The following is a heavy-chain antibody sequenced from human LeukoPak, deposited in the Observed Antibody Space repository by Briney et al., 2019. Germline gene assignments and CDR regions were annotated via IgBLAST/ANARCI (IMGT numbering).Heavy chain of an antibody. D-gene: IGHD2-8*01. CDR3: EGFPYCTNGVCPPA. CDR2: MNPNSGNT. J-gene: IGHJ4*02. Sequence: GASVKLSCKASGSTFTSYGINWVRHGTGQGLEWMGWMNPNSGNTGYAQKFQGRVTMTRNTAKSTAYTELRSLRSEDTAVYACEGFPYCTNGVCPPAWGQGTLVTVSS. CDR1: GSTFTSYG. V-gene: IGHV1-8*01.